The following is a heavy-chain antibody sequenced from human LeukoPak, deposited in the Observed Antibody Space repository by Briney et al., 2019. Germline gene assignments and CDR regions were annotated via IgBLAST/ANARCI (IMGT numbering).Heavy chain of an antibody. D-gene: IGHD2-21*01. Sequence: SETLSLTCTVSGGSISSNYWTWVRQPPGKGPEWIGSVYYSGNTNYNPSLKSRVTISLDTSKNQFSLKLSSMTAADTAVYYCARHTGDYAFDIWGQGTMVTVS. CDR2: VYYSGNT. CDR3: ARHTGDYAFDI. J-gene: IGHJ3*02. CDR1: GGSISSNY. V-gene: IGHV4-59*01.